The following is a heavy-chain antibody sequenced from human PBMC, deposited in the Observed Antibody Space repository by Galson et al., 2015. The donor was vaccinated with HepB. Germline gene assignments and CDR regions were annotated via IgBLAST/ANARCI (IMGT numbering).Heavy chain of an antibody. V-gene: IGHV1-18*01. CDR1: GYTFISYG. CDR2: ISTYKGDNGNT. CDR3: ARDHRFGEFPHY. D-gene: IGHD3-10*01. Sequence: SVKVSCKASGYTFISYGITWVRQAPGQGLEWMGWISTYKGDNGNTNYAQRLQGRVTMTTDTSTSTTYMELRSLRSDDTAVYYCARDHRFGEFPHYWGQGTLVTVSS. J-gene: IGHJ4*02.